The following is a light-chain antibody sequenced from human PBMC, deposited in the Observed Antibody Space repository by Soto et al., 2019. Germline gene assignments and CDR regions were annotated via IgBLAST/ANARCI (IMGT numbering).Light chain of an antibody. V-gene: IGKV3-11*01. CDR2: DAS. CDR1: QDIKQY. Sequence: TPYPSSLPASVGARLPITCQASQDIKQYVNWYQQKPGQAPRLLIYDASNRATGIPARFSGSGSGTDFTLTISILEPEDFAVYCCQQRSKSPLTFGGGTKVE. CDR3: QQRSKSPLT. J-gene: IGKJ4*01.